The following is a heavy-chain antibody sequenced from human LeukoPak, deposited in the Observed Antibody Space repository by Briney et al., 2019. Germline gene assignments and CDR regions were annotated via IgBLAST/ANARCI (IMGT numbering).Heavy chain of an antibody. Sequence: GGSLRLSCAASGFTFSSNYMSWVRQAPGKGLEWVSVIYSGGSTYYADSVKGRFTISRDNSKNTLYLQMNSLGAEDTAVYYCARAPYEGDAFDIWGQGTMVTVSS. V-gene: IGHV3-53*01. J-gene: IGHJ3*02. CDR3: ARAPYEGDAFDI. CDR2: IYSGGST. CDR1: GFTFSSNY. D-gene: IGHD3-22*01.